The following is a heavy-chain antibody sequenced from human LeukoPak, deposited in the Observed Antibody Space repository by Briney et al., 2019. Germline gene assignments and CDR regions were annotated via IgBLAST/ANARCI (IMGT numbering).Heavy chain of an antibody. J-gene: IGHJ4*02. CDR3: ARWRGAQSEFVY. D-gene: IGHD3-3*01. V-gene: IGHV3-7*01. CDR2: IKQGGSET. Sequence: GGSLRLSCEASGFTFSSYSMSWVRQAPGKGLEWVAHIKQGGSETSYVDSVKGRFTVSRDNAKNSVHLQMNSLRAEDTAVYYCARWRGAQSEFVYWGQGTLVTVSS. CDR1: GFTFSSYS.